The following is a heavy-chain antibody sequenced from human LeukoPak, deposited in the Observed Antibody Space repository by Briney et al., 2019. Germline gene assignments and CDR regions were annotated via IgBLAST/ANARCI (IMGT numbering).Heavy chain of an antibody. Sequence: SVKVSCKASGGTLSSYAISWVRQAPGQGLEWMGGIIPIFGTANYAQKFQGRVTITADKSTSTAYMELSSLRSEDTAVYYCARDGGIAAAGNAFDIWGQGTMVTVSS. CDR3: ARDGGIAAAGNAFDI. V-gene: IGHV1-69*06. CDR2: IIPIFGTA. CDR1: GGTLSSYA. J-gene: IGHJ3*02. D-gene: IGHD6-13*01.